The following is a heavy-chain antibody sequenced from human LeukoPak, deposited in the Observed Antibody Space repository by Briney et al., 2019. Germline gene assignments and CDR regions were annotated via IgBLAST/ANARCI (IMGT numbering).Heavy chain of an antibody. V-gene: IGHV1-69*05. CDR1: GGTFSSYA. J-gene: IGHJ4*02. D-gene: IGHD6-13*01. CDR2: IVPIFGTA. CDR3: ARDMVAAALDY. Sequence: SVKVSCKASGGTFSSYAISWVRQAPGQGLEWMGRIVPIFGTANYAQKFQGRVTITTDESTSTAYMEPSSLRSEDTAVYYCARDMVAAALDYWGQGTLVTVSS.